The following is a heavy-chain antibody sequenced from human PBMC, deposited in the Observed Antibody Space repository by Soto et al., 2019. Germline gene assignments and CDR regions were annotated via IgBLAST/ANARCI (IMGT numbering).Heavy chain of an antibody. CDR1: GGSISSSSYY. CDR3: VIKTGYSSGWSYDY. J-gene: IGHJ4*02. Sequence: PSETLSLTCTVSGGSISSSSYYWGWIRQPPGKGLEWIGSIYYSGSTYYNPSLKSRVTISVDTSKNQFSLKLSSVTAADTAVYYCVIKTGYSSGWSYDYWGQGSLVTVS. V-gene: IGHV4-39*01. D-gene: IGHD6-19*01. CDR2: IYYSGST.